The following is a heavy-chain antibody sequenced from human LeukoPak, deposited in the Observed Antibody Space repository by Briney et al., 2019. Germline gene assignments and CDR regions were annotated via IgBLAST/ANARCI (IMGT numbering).Heavy chain of an antibody. CDR3: VSSTGQQFIPYDY. J-gene: IGHJ4*01. Sequence: GGSLRLSCAASEINVTTNYMTWIRQAPGKGLEWVSLIYGDNAAYYAESVRGQFIISRDSLKNTLFLQMNSLRTEDTAVYYCVSSTGQQFIPYDYWGHGTHVTVSS. V-gene: IGHV3-66*02. D-gene: IGHD6-13*01. CDR2: IYGDNAA. CDR1: EINVTTNY.